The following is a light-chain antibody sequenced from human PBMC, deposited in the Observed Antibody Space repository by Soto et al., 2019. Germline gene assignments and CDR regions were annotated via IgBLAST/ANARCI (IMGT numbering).Light chain of an antibody. CDR1: SSDIGGYNY. CDR2: DVS. Sequence: QSVLTQPASVSGSPGQSITISCTGTSSDIGGYNYVSWYQQHPGKALKLMIYDVSNRPSGVSNRFSGSKSGNTASLTISGLQAEDEADYSCSSYTSSSTPLCVFGTGTRSPS. V-gene: IGLV2-14*01. J-gene: IGLJ1*01. CDR3: SSYTSSSTPLCV.